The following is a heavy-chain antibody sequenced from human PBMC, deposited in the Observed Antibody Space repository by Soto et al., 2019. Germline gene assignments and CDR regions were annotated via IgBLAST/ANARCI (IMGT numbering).Heavy chain of an antibody. CDR1: GFTFTSSA. J-gene: IGHJ6*02. CDR3: AAGPTSGGWYYYYGMDV. Sequence: GASVKVSCKASGFTFTSSAVQWVRQARGQRLEWIGWIVVGSGNTNYAQKFQERVTITRDMSTSTAYMELSSLRSEDTAVYYCAAGPTSGGWYYYYGMDVWGQGTTVTVS. V-gene: IGHV1-58*01. CDR2: IVVGSGNT. D-gene: IGHD6-19*01.